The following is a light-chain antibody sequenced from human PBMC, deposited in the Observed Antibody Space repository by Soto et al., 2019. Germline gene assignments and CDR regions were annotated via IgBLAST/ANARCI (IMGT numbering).Light chain of an antibody. CDR1: NIGSKS. CDR3: QVWDSSSDHYV. V-gene: IGLV3-21*04. Sequence: SSELTQPPSVSVAPGKTARITCGGNNIGSKSVHWYQLKPGQAPVLVIYYDSDRPSGIPERFSGSNSGNTATLTISRVEAGDEADYYCQVWDSSSDHYVFGTGTKLTVL. J-gene: IGLJ1*01. CDR2: YDS.